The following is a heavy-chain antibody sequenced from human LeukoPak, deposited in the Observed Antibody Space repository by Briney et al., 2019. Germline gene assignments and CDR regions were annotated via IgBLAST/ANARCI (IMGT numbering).Heavy chain of an antibody. Sequence: SETLTLTCTVSGGSISSYYWSWIRQPPGKGLEWIGYISYSGSTNFNPSLKSRVTISVDTSRNQFFLKLSSVTAADTAVYYCARLEIDRDGYDHFDYWGQGTLVTVSS. V-gene: IGHV4-59*08. D-gene: IGHD5-24*01. CDR2: ISYSGST. J-gene: IGHJ4*02. CDR1: GGSISSYY. CDR3: ARLEIDRDGYDHFDY.